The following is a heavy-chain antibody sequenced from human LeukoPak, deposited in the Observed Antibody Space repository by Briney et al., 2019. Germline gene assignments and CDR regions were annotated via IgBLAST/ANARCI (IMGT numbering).Heavy chain of an antibody. CDR3: GRGWPGYTSPLDY. V-gene: IGHV3-7*01. CDR2: INQEGSEK. D-gene: IGHD5-12*01. Sequence: GGSLRLSCAASGFTFSHHWMNWVRQAPGEGLKWVATINQEGSEKHYVDSVKGRFIISRDNAKNSLFLQMNSLRAEDTAVYYCGRGWPGYTSPLDYWGQGILVAVSS. CDR1: GFTFSHHW. J-gene: IGHJ4*02.